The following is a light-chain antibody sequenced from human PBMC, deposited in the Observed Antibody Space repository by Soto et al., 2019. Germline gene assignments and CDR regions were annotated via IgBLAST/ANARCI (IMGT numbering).Light chain of an antibody. CDR3: QQFSSSPLT. V-gene: IGKV3-20*01. CDR2: HTF. CDR1: QSISSIY. J-gene: IGKJ4*01. Sequence: EIVLTQSPGTLSLSPGERATLSCRASQSISSIYLAWYQQKPGQPPRLLLYHTFSRATGIPDRFSGSGSGTDFTLTISRLETEDLAVYLCQQFSSSPLTFGGGTKVEI.